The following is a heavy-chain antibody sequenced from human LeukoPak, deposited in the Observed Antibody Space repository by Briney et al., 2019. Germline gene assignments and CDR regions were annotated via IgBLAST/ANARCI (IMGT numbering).Heavy chain of an antibody. D-gene: IGHD2-2*01. J-gene: IGHJ4*02. Sequence: GGSLRLSCAVSGFTFSSYAMHWVRQAPGKGLEWVAVMSYDGSNKYYAGSVKGRFTVSRDNSKNTLYLQMNSLRDEDTAVYYCARPIYCTTTSCSYGLDHWGQGTLVTVSS. CDR3: ARPIYCTTTSCSYGLDH. CDR2: MSYDGSNK. CDR1: GFTFSSYA. V-gene: IGHV3-30-3*01.